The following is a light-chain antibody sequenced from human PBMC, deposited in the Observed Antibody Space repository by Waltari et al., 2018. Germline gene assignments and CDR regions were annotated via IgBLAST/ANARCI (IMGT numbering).Light chain of an antibody. CDR2: WAS. CDR1: HSVLYNFNNKNY. V-gene: IGKV4-1*01. CDR3: QQYLTLPYS. J-gene: IGKJ2*03. Sequence: EMPQSPDSLPVSLGERATINCTSSHSVLYNFNNKNYLAWFQLKPGQPPKLLIRWASTREPGVPDRFSGSGSGTDFTLTISSLQTEDVAVYYCQQYLTLPYSFGQGTKLEIK.